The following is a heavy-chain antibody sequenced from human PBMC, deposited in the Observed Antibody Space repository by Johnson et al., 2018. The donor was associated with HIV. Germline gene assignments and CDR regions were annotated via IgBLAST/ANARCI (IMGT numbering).Heavy chain of an antibody. V-gene: IGHV3-15*01. D-gene: IGHD5-24*01. J-gene: IGHJ3*02. CDR2: IHSKTDGGTT. Sequence: VQLVESGGGVVQPGRSLRLSCAVSGFSVSTNYINWVRQAPGKGLEWVGRIHSKTDGGTTGYAAPVKGRFTISRDDSKNTLYLQMNSLKSEDTAVYYCTTERWLQQRAFDIWGQGTMVTVSS. CDR1: GFSVSTNY. CDR3: TTERWLQQRAFDI.